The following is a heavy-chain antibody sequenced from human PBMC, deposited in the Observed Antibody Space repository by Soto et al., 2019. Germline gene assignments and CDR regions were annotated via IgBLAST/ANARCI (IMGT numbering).Heavy chain of an antibody. J-gene: IGHJ4*02. CDR2: IYYNGNT. Sequence: QVSLQQSGPGLVKPSETLSLTCTVFGGSISSYYWSWIRQSPGKGLEWLGYIYYNGNTKYNPSLRSRLTVALEKSRGQFSLRLTSLTAADTAVYYCARGGAKDKVGAADYVWTLDYWGQGSRVTVS. CDR1: GGSISSYY. D-gene: IGHD4-17*01. V-gene: IGHV4-59*01. CDR3: ARGGAKDKVGAADYVWTLDY.